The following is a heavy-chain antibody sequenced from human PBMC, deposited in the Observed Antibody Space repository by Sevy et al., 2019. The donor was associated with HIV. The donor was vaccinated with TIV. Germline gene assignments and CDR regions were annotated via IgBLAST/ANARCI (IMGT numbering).Heavy chain of an antibody. D-gene: IGHD5-18*01. Sequence: GGSLRLSCAASGFTFSNAWMSWVRQAPGKGLEWVGRIKSKTDGGTTDYPAPVKGRLTISRDDSKNTLYLQMNSLKTEDTAVYYCTTPWWIQLWRPNSGYNGMDVWGQGTTVTVS. J-gene: IGHJ6*02. V-gene: IGHV3-15*01. CDR3: TTPWWIQLWRPNSGYNGMDV. CDR1: GFTFSNAW. CDR2: IKSKTDGGTT.